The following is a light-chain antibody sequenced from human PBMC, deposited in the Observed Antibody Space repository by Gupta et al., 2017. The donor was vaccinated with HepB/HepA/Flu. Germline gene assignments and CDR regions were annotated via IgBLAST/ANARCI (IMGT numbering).Light chain of an antibody. CDR3: QQRSHWCS. J-gene: IGKJ2*04. CDR2: DAS. V-gene: IGKV3-11*01. CDR1: QSVNVY. Sequence: EIDLTQSPATLSLSPGERATLSCRASQSVNVYLNWYQQRPGQPPRLLIYDASNRATGIPARFSGSGSGTDFTLTISSLAPEDSAVYYCQQRSHWCSFGQGTKLEIK.